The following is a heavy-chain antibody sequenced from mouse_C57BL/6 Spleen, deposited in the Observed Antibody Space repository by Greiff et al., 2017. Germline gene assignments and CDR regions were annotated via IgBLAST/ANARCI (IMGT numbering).Heavy chain of an antibody. CDR1: GYTFTEST. CDR2: FYPGSGSK. J-gene: IGHJ3*01. Sequence: QVQLKQSGAELVKPGASVKLSCKASGYTFTESTIHWVKQRSGQGLEWIGWFYPGSGSKKYNEKFKDKATLTADKSSSTVYMELSRLTSEASAVYFCARHEGPFYYGSSWAYWGQGTLVTVSA. D-gene: IGHD1-1*01. CDR3: ARHEGPFYYGSSWAY. V-gene: IGHV1-62-2*01.